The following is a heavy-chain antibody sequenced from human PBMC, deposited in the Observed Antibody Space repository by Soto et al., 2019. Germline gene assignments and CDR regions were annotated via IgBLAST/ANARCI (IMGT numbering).Heavy chain of an antibody. CDR1: GFTFSSYA. CDR3: AKDNYYYDSSGYDVTLDAFDI. V-gene: IGHV3-23*01. Sequence: GGSLRLSCAASGFTFSSYAMSWVRQAPGKGLEWVSAISGSGGSTYYADSVKGRFTISRDNSKNTLYLQMNSLRAEDTAVYYCAKDNYYYDSSGYDVTLDAFDIWGQGTMVTVSS. CDR2: ISGSGGST. D-gene: IGHD3-22*01. J-gene: IGHJ3*02.